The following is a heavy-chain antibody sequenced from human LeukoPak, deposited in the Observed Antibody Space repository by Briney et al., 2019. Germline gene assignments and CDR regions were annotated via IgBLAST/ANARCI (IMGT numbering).Heavy chain of an antibody. J-gene: IGHJ4*02. Sequence: GGSLRLSCAASGFTFSSYGMHWVRQAPGKGLEWVAVIWYDGSNKYYADSVKGRFTISRGNSKNTLYLQMNSLRAEDTAVYYCARDLALNSNYFDYWGQGTLVTVSS. CDR3: ARDLALNSNYFDY. CDR1: GFTFSSYG. CDR2: IWYDGSNK. V-gene: IGHV3-33*01.